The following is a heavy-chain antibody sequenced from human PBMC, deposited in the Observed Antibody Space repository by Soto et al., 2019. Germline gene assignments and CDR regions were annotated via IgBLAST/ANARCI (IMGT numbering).Heavy chain of an antibody. CDR2: INAGNGNT. V-gene: IGHV1-3*01. Sequence: GASVKVSCKASGYTFTSYAMHWVRQAPGQRLEWMGWINAGNGNTKYSQKFQGRVTITRDTSASTAYMELSSLRSEDTAVYYCARVRGSVAGAAFESWGQGTMGTVSS. CDR1: GYTFTSYA. CDR3: ARVRGSVAGAAFES. D-gene: IGHD2-15*01. J-gene: IGHJ3*02.